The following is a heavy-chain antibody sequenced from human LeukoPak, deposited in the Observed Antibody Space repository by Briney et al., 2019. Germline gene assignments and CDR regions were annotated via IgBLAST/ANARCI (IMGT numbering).Heavy chain of an antibody. CDR3: ARGGAGRSEY. CDR1: GYTFTDYY. V-gene: IGHV1-2*02. Sequence: ASVKVSCKASGYTFTDYYMHWVRQAPGQGLEWMGWINLNSGGTNYAQEFQGRVTVTRDTSISTAYMELSSLRSDDTAVYYCARGGAGRSEYWGQGTLVTVSS. CDR2: INLNSGGT. J-gene: IGHJ4*02.